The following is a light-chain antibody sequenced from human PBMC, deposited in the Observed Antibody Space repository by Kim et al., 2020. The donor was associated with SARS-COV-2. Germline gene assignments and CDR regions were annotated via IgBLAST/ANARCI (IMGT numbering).Light chain of an antibody. Sequence: PGRTVTLSCESSTGTVTSGYYPFCFQQRPGQTPRTLIYDTNYKHSWTPARFSGSLLGGKASLTLSGAQPDYEADYYCLLSSGGVRVFGGGTQLTVL. CDR1: TGTVTSGYY. CDR3: LLSSGGVRV. V-gene: IGLV7-46*01. J-gene: IGLJ3*02. CDR2: DTN.